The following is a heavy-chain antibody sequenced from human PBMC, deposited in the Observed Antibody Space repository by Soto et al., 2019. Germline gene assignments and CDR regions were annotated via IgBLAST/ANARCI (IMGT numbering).Heavy chain of an antibody. CDR3: ARESPSTCNDY. J-gene: IGHJ4*02. Sequence: ASVKVSCKASGYTFTSYGISWVRQAPGQGLEWMGWISAYNGNTKYAQKVQGRVTMTTDTSTSTAYMELRSLRSDDTAVYYCARESPSTCNDYWGQGTLVTVSS. V-gene: IGHV1-18*01. CDR2: ISAYNGNT. D-gene: IGHD6-13*01. CDR1: GYTFTSYG.